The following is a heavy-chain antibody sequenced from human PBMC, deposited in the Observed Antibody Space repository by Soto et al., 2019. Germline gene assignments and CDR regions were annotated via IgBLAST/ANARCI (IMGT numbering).Heavy chain of an antibody. D-gene: IGHD1-1*01. Sequence: RQAPRQGLEWMGWISAYNGNTNYAQKFQGRVTMTRDSSTSIVYMELSSLRSEDTAVYHCARGGGIDYNYDWFAPWGQGTLVPVTP. CDR2: ISAYNGNT. CDR3: ARGGGIDYNYDWFAP. V-gene: IGHV1-18*01. J-gene: IGHJ5*02.